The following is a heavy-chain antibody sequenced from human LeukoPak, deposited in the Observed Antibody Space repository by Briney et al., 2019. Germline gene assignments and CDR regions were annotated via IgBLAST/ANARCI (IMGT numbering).Heavy chain of an antibody. CDR1: GFTFSSTA. Sequence: GGSLRLSCAASGFTFSSTAMSWVRQAPGKGLEWLSGISGSGGGTYYADSVKGRFTISRDDSKNTLYLQMHSLRAEDTAVYYCAKSGGSSGWLYWGQGTLVTVSS. CDR3: AKSGGSSGWLY. J-gene: IGHJ4*02. CDR2: ISGSGGGT. V-gene: IGHV3-23*01. D-gene: IGHD6-19*01.